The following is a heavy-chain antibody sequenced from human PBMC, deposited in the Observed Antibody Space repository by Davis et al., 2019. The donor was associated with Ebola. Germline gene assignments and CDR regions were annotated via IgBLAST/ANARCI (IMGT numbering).Heavy chain of an antibody. Sequence: AASVKVSCKVSGYTLTELSMHWVRQAPGKGLEWMGGFDPEDGETIYAQKFQGRVTMTEDTSTETAYMELSSLRSEDTAVYYCATGYCSSTSCHYYYYGMDVWGQGTTVTVSS. CDR1: GYTLTELS. CDR3: ATGYCSSTSCHYYYYGMDV. V-gene: IGHV1-24*01. CDR2: FDPEDGET. J-gene: IGHJ6*02. D-gene: IGHD2-2*01.